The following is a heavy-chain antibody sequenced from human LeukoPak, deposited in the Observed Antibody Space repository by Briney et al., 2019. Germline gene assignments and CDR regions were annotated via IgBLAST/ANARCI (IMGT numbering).Heavy chain of an antibody. Sequence: PSETLSLTCTVSGGSISSGGYYWSWIRRHPGKGLEWIGYIYYSGSTYYNPSLKSRVTISVDASKNQFSLKLSSVTAADTAVYYCARVSRSQWYFDYWGQGTLVTVSS. D-gene: IGHD1-26*01. V-gene: IGHV4-31*03. CDR2: IYYSGST. CDR3: ARVSRSQWYFDY. J-gene: IGHJ4*02. CDR1: GGSISSGGYY.